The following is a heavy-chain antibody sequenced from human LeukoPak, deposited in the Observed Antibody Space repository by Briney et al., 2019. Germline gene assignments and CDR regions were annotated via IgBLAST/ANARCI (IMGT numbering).Heavy chain of an antibody. CDR2: ISWNSGSI. J-gene: IGHJ2*01. V-gene: IGHV3-9*01. Sequence: SGGSLRLSCAATGFTFDDYAMHWVRQAPGKGLEWVSGISWNSGSIGYADSVKGRFTISRDNAKNSLYLQMNSLRAEDTALYYCAKDIKGRSNNWRSLYWYFDLWGRGTLVTVSS. CDR1: GFTFDDYA. CDR3: AKDIKGRSNNWRSLYWYFDL. D-gene: IGHD1-1*01.